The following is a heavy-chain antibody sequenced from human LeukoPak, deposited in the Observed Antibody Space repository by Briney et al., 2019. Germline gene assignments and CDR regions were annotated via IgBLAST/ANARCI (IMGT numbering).Heavy chain of an antibody. J-gene: IGHJ4*02. V-gene: IGHV4-59*02. D-gene: IGHD3-10*01. Sequence: PSETLSLTCTVSGASVTDYYWSWIRQSPGKGLEWISYIHHSGNSDYNPSLRSRVTTSLDTSKNQFSLNLISVTAADTAVYYCASSARTGAGDYWGQGTLVTVSS. CDR3: ASSARTGAGDY. CDR2: IHHSGNS. CDR1: GASVTDYY.